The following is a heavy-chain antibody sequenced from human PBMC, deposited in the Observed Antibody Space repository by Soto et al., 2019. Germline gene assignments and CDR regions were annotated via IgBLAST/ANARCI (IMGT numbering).Heavy chain of an antibody. V-gene: IGHV4-34*01. Sequence: QVQLQQWGAGLLKPSETLSLTCAVYGGSFSGYYWSWIRQPPGKGLEWIGEINHSGSTNYNPSLKSRVTISVDTSKNQFSLKLSSVTAADTAVYYWARARSRKPTVDFQHWGQGTLVTVSS. CDR1: GGSFSGYY. CDR3: ARARSRKPTVDFQH. D-gene: IGHD6-13*01. J-gene: IGHJ1*01. CDR2: INHSGST.